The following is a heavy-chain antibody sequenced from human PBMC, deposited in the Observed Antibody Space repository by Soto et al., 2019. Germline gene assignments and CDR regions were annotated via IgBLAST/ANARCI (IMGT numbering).Heavy chain of an antibody. D-gene: IGHD3-22*01. Sequence: SVKVSCKTSGGTFSTYTISWVRQAPGQGLEWMGGIVPISGTTNYAQKFQGRVTITADESTSTAYVELSSLRSEDSAVYYCARAGKSSAYYGTDFWGQGTLVTVSS. CDR1: GGTFSTYT. CDR3: ARAGKSSAYYGTDF. CDR2: IVPISGTT. V-gene: IGHV1-69*13. J-gene: IGHJ4*02.